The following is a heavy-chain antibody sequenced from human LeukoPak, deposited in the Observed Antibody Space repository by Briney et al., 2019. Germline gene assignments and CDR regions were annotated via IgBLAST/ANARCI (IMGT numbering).Heavy chain of an antibody. J-gene: IGHJ6*02. Sequence: SETLSLTCAVYGGSFSGYYWSWIRQPPGKGLEWIGEINHSGSTNYNPSLKSRVTISVDTSKNQFSLKLSSVTAADTAVYYCARAFFPGGGNYGMDVWGQGTTVTVSS. D-gene: IGHD3-16*01. CDR2: INHSGST. CDR3: ARAFFPGGGNYGMDV. V-gene: IGHV4-34*01. CDR1: GGSFSGYY.